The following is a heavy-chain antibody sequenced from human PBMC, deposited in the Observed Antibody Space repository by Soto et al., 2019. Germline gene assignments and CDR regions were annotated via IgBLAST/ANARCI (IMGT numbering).Heavy chain of an antibody. CDR3: ARLARMAAAGKAWEGSVGYYYYGMDV. J-gene: IGHJ6*02. D-gene: IGHD6-13*01. Sequence: SETLSLTCTVSGGSISSYYWSWIRQPPGKGLEWIGYIYYSGSTNYNPSLKSRVTISVDTSKNQFSLKLSSVTAADTAVYYCARLARMAAAGKAWEGSVGYYYYGMDVWGQGTTVTVSS. CDR2: IYYSGST. V-gene: IGHV4-59*01. CDR1: GGSISSYY.